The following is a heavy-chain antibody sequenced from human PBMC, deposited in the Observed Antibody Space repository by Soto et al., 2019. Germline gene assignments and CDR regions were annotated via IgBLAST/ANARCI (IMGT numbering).Heavy chain of an antibody. D-gene: IGHD6-6*01. CDR1: GGSFSGYY. V-gene: IGHV4-34*01. CDR2: INHSGST. Sequence: SETLSLTCAVYGGSFSGYYWSWIRQPPGKGLEWIGDINHSGSTNCNPSLKSRVTISVDTSKNQFSLRLNSVTAADTAVYFCVRSSIEPRIFMYPLDYWGLGTLVTVSS. J-gene: IGHJ4*02. CDR3: VRSSIEPRIFMYPLDY.